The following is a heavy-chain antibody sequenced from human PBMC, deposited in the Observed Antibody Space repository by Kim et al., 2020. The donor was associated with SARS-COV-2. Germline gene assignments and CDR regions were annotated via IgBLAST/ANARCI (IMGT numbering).Heavy chain of an antibody. Sequence: GGSLRLSCAASGFTFSSYAMHWVRQAPGKGLEWVAVISYDGSNKYYADSVKGRFTISRDNSKNTLYLQMNSLRAEDTAVYYCARDATYYYDSSGYYYPQTDYYYYYGMDV. J-gene: IGHJ6*01. D-gene: IGHD3-22*01. CDR1: GFTFSSYA. CDR3: ARDATYYYDSSGYYYPQTDYYYYYGMDV. V-gene: IGHV3-30*04. CDR2: ISYDGSNK.